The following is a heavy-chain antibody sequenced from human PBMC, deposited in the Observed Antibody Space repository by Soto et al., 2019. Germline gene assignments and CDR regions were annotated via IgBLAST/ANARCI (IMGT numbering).Heavy chain of an antibody. CDR3: ARVGTEEFRYFDY. CDR2: IYYSGST. D-gene: IGHD2-21*01. CDR1: GGSISSGGYY. V-gene: IGHV4-31*03. Sequence: SETLSLTCTVSGGSISSGGYYWSWIRQHPGKGLEWIGYIYYSGSTYYNPSLKSRVTISVDTSKNQFSLKLSSVTAADTAVYYCARVGTEEFRYFDYWGQGALVTVSS. J-gene: IGHJ4*02.